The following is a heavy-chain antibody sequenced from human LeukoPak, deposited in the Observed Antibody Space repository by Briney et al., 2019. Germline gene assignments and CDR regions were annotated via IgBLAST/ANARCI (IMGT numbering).Heavy chain of an antibody. CDR2: ISGSGGST. D-gene: IGHD6-19*01. J-gene: IGHJ4*02. CDR1: GFTFSSYG. CDR3: ARDKVAGNPDY. Sequence: GGTLRLSCAASGFTFSSYGMSWVRQAPGKGLEWVSAISGSGGSTYYADSVKGRFTISRDNSKNTLYLQMNSLRAEDTAVYFCARDKVAGNPDYWGQGTLVTVSS. V-gene: IGHV3-23*01.